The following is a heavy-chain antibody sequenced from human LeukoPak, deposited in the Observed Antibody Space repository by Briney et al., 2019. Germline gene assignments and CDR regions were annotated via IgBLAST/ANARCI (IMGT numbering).Heavy chain of an antibody. Sequence: SVKVSCKASGGTFSGYAISWVRQAPGQGLKWMGGIIPIFGTANYAQKFQGRVTITTDESTSTAYMELSSLRSEDTAVYYCAREFQNRGYYDSSGPAYWGQGTPVTVSS. V-gene: IGHV1-69*05. CDR1: GGTFSGYA. D-gene: IGHD3-22*01. J-gene: IGHJ4*02. CDR2: IIPIFGTA. CDR3: AREFQNRGYYDSSGPAY.